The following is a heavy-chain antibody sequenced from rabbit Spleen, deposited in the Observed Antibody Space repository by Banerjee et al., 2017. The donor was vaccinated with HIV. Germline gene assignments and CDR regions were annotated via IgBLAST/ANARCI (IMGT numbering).Heavy chain of an antibody. CDR3: ARGSATMTMVITGFFLAL. D-gene: IGHD2-1*01. Sequence: QEQLVESGGGLVQPEGSLTLTCTASGFSFSSSYWICWVRQAPGKGLEWIGCIDTGSGSPYYASWVNGRFTISRSTSLNTVTLQLDSLTDADTATYVCARGSATMTMVITGFFLALWGPGTLVTVS. CDR2: IDTGSGSP. CDR1: GFSFSSSYW. J-gene: IGHJ4*01. V-gene: IGHV1S47*01.